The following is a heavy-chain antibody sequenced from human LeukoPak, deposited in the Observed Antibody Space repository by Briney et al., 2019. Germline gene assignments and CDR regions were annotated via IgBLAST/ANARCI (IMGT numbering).Heavy chain of an antibody. Sequence: PGGSLRLSCAASGFTFSSSEMNGVRQGPGKGLERGSYISISGSTVYYADSAKGRFTISTDNVKKSLYMQMNTLRAEDTAVYYCATLWFGELWGNWFDPSGQGTLVTASS. D-gene: IGHD3-10*01. CDR1: GFTFSSSE. V-gene: IGHV3-48*03. CDR3: ATLWFGELWGNWFDP. J-gene: IGHJ5*02. CDR2: ISISGSTV.